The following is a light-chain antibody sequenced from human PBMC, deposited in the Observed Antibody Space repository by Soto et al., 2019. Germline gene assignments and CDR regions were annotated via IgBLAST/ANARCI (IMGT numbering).Light chain of an antibody. V-gene: IGKV3-20*01. Sequence: EIVLTQSPGTLSLSPGDRATLSCRASQIISSTYLAWYQLTPGQAPRLLIYGASIRATGIPDRFSGSGSETDFTLTISRLEPEDFAVYYCQHQWTFGQGTKVEI. CDR1: QIISSTY. CDR2: GAS. J-gene: IGKJ1*01. CDR3: QHQWT.